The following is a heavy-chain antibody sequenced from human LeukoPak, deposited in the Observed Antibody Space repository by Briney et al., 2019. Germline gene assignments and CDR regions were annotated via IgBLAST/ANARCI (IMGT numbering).Heavy chain of an antibody. CDR2: IYSGGST. CDR1: GFTVSSNY. J-gene: IGHJ4*02. D-gene: IGHD5-18*01. CDR3: ARDSNRGYSYGY. Sequence: GGSLRLSCAASGFTVSSNYMCWVRQAPGKGLEWVSVIYSGGSTYYADSVKGRFTISRDNSKNTLYLQMNSLRAEDTAVYYCARDSNRGYSYGYWGQGTLVTVSS. V-gene: IGHV3-53*01.